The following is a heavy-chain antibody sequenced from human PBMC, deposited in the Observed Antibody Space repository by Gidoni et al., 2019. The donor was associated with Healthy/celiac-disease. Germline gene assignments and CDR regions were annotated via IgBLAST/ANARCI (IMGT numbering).Heavy chain of an antibody. CDR3: ARDRQDIVVVPAAHFDY. V-gene: IGHV4-34*01. J-gene: IGHJ4*02. CDR2: INHSGST. D-gene: IGHD2-2*01. Sequence: QVQLQQWGAGLLKPSETLSLTCAVYGGSFSGYYWSWIRQPPGKGLEWIGEINHSGSTNYNPSLKSRVTISVDTSKNQFSLKLSSVTAADTAVYYCARDRQDIVVVPAAHFDYWGQGTLVTVSS. CDR1: GGSFSGYY.